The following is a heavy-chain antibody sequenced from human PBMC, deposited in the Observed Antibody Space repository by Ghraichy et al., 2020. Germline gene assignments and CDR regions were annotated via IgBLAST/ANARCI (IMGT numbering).Heavy chain of an antibody. D-gene: IGHD1-14*01. J-gene: IGHJ6*02. Sequence: VKVSCKTSGDTFSSYGINWVRQAPGQGLEWMGGIIPRLGTVNYEQKFQGRVIITADKSTNTAYMELISLRYEDTAVYYCARDSTGGDYYYAMDVWGQGTTVTVSS. CDR3: ARDSTGGDYYYAMDV. CDR1: GDTFSSYG. CDR2: IIPRLGTV. V-gene: IGHV1-69*10.